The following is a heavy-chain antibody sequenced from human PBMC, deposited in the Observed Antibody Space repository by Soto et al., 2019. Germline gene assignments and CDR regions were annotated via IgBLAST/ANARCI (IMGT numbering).Heavy chain of an antibody. V-gene: IGHV4-59*01. CDR1: GDSIRGDY. CDR2: ISYSGTT. Sequence: SETLSLTCTASGDSIRGDYWSWIRQPPGKRLEWIAYISYSGTTNYNPSLKSRVTISLDTSNNQLSLKMTSVTAADTAMYYCAKGSNYYGRGTTIRVSWGLGTLVSASS. CDR3: AKGSNYYGRGTTIRVS. J-gene: IGHJ5*02. D-gene: IGHD3-10*02.